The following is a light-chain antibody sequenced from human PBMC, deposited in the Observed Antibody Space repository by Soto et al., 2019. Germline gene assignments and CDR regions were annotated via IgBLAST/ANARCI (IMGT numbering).Light chain of an antibody. V-gene: IGKV1-9*01. CDR2: GGS. Sequence: SLPFGYVGDIVTLTWRASQDVSDFFACYQHPTANPPHLLLYGGSTFQSAVLPRFSGSGSGTEFSLTITSLKPEDFATYYYQYLNGVNMLTFGQGTRLEIK. CDR3: QYLNGVNMLT. CDR1: QDVSDF. J-gene: IGKJ5*01.